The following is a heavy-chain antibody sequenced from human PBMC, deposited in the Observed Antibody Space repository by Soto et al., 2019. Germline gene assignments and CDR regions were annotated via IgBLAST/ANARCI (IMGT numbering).Heavy chain of an antibody. CDR2: ISWDGGST. Sequence: GGSLRLSCAASGFTFDDYAMHWVRQAPGKGLEWVSLISWDGGSTYYADSVKGRFTISRDNSKNSLYLQMNSLRAEDTALYYCAKDISSRLRFLEWLSRRDYYYYYGMDVWGQGTTVTVS. J-gene: IGHJ6*02. CDR1: GFTFDDYA. V-gene: IGHV3-43D*04. CDR3: AKDISSRLRFLEWLSRRDYYYYYGMDV. D-gene: IGHD3-3*01.